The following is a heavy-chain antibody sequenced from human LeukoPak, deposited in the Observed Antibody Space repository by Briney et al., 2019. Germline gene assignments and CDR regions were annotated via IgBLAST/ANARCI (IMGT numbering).Heavy chain of an antibody. CDR2: IARDGSHT. CDR3: ARERQDTVIHSGAFDI. V-gene: IGHV3-30*04. J-gene: IGHJ3*02. Sequence: PGRSLRLSCAASGFTFSNYFMHWVRQAPGKGRERVADIARDGSHTFYVESVKGRFTISRDNSKTILYLQMNSLRAEDTAVYFCARERQDTVIHSGAFDIWGQGTMVTVSS. D-gene: IGHD2-21*02. CDR1: GFTFSNYF.